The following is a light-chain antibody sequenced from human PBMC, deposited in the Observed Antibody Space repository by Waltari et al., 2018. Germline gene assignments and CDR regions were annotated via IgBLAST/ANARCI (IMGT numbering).Light chain of an antibody. CDR1: SSDLGGYNC. CDR3: SSKTSSSTVV. J-gene: IGLJ2*01. V-gene: IGLV2-14*03. Sequence: QSALTQPASVSGSPGQSITISCTGTSSDLGGYNCVSWYQHHPGKAPKLLVFDVSNRPSGASNRFSGSKSGNTASLTIAGLQAGDEADYYCSSKTSSSTVVFGGGTKLTVL. CDR2: DVS.